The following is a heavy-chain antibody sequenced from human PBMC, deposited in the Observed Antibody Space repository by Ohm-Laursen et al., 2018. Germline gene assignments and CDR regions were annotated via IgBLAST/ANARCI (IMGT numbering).Heavy chain of an antibody. V-gene: IGHV1-24*01. CDR1: GYTLTELS. CDR2: FDPEDGET. D-gene: IGHD6-13*01. J-gene: IGHJ6*02. CDR3: ATVIAAAGSYYYYGMDV. Sequence: SVKVPCKVSGYTLTELSMHWVRQAPGKGLEWMGGFDPEDGETIYAQKFQGRVTMTEDTSTDTAYMELSSLRSEDTAVYYCATVIAAAGSYYYYGMDVWGQGTTVTVSS.